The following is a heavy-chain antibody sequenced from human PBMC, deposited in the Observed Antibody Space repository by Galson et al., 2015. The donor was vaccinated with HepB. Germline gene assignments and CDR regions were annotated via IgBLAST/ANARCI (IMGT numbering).Heavy chain of an antibody. CDR3: ARDPGYCSGGSCYGAFDI. D-gene: IGHD2-15*01. V-gene: IGHV3-11*06. CDR2: ISSSSSYT. Sequence: SLRLSCAASGFTFSDYYMSWVRQAPGKGLEWVSYISSSSSYTNYADSVKGRFTISGDNAKNSLYLQMNSLRAEDTAVYYCARDPGYCSGGSCYGAFDIWGQGTMVTVSS. CDR1: GFTFSDYY. J-gene: IGHJ3*02.